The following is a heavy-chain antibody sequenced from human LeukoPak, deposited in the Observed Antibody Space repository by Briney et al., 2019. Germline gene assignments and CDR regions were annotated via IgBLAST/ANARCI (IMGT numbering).Heavy chain of an antibody. CDR3: ARRLYDSGWYLDY. CDR2: IYPSDSDT. J-gene: IGHJ4*02. D-gene: IGHD6-19*01. CDR1: GYNFSTYW. V-gene: IGHV5-51*01. Sequence: GESLKISCKGSGYNFSTYWIGWVRQMPGKGLEWMGIIYPSDSDTRYGPSFQGQVTISADKSISTAYLQWSSLKALDTAMYYCARRLYDSGWYLDYWGQGTLVTVSS.